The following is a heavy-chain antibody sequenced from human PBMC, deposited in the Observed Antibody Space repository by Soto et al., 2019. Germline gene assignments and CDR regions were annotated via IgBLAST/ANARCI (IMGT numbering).Heavy chain of an antibody. V-gene: IGHV1-2*02. CDR2: LNPYSGAT. CDR3: AKYMWGDWNDADPDFWFAS. CDR1: GYPFNDNH. D-gene: IGHD1-1*01. Sequence: QVQLVQSGAELRKPGASVKVSCKASGYPFNDNHIHWVRQAPGQGLEWMGWLNPYSGATTYGANYKGRINLTRDTSLSTSYMELIGLRSDDTAVYYCAKYMWGDWNDADPDFWFASWGQGTLVTVSS. J-gene: IGHJ5*01.